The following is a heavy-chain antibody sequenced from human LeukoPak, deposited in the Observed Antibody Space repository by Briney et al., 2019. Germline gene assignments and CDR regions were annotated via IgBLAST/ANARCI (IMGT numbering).Heavy chain of an antibody. J-gene: IGHJ6*02. CDR2: IYGDSST. CDR1: GFPVSSNC. V-gene: IGHV3-53*01. Sequence: GGSLRLSCAASGFPVSSNCMTWVRQAPGKGLEWVSLIYGDSSTYYADSVKGRFTISRDNSKNTLYLQMNSLRADDTAVYYCARERIYYGSGRDLTDARLYYYYGMDVWGRGTTVTVSS. CDR3: ARERIYYGSGRDLTDARLYYYYGMDV. D-gene: IGHD3-10*01.